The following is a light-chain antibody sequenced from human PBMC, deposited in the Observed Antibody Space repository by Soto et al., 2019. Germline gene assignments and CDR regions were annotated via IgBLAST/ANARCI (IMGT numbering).Light chain of an antibody. CDR1: QSVSSY. Sequence: EIVLTQSLAALCLSTGERATLSCRSSQSVSSYLAWYQQKPGQAPRLLIYAAASRATGIPDRFSGSGSGTDFTLTISRLEPEDFAVYYCQQYGSSPQTFGQGTKVDIK. CDR2: AAA. J-gene: IGKJ1*01. V-gene: IGKV3-20*01. CDR3: QQYGSSPQT.